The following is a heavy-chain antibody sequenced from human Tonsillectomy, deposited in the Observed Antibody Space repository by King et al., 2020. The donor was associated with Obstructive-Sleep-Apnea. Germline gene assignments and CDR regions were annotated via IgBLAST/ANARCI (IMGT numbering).Heavy chain of an antibody. D-gene: IGHD3-10*01. Sequence: QLVQSGAEVKKPGASVKVSCKVSGYTLTELSMHWVRQAPGKGLEWMGGFDPEDGETIYAQKFQGRVNMTEDTSTDTAYMELSSLRSEDTAVYYCATPYYGSGSYYLPFDYWGQGTLVTVSS. CDR2: FDPEDGET. V-gene: IGHV1-24*01. J-gene: IGHJ4*02. CDR3: ATPYYGSGSYYLPFDY. CDR1: GYTLTELS.